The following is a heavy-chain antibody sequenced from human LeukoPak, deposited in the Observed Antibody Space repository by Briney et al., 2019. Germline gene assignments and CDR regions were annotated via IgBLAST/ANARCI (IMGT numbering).Heavy chain of an antibody. CDR2: MNPNSGNT. Sequence: VASVKVSCKASGYTFTSYDINWVRQATGQGLEWMGWMNPNSGNTGYAQKFQGRVIMTRNTSISTAYMELSSLRSEDTAVYYCARGAYYDILTGSDDAFDIWGQGTMVTVSS. CDR3: ARGAYYDILTGSDDAFDI. J-gene: IGHJ3*02. CDR1: GYTFTSYD. D-gene: IGHD3-9*01. V-gene: IGHV1-8*01.